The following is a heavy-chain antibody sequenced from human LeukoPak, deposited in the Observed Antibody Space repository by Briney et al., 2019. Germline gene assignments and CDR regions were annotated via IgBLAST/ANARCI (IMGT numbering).Heavy chain of an antibody. J-gene: IGHJ5*02. D-gene: IGHD2-2*01. CDR2: IYPGDSDT. Sequence: HGESLKISCKGSGYSFTSYWIGWVRQMPGKGLEWMGIIYPGDSDTRYSPSFQGQVTISADKSISTAYLQWSSLKASDTAMYYCARRTVVVPAASWFDPRGQGTLVTVSS. CDR3: ARRTVVVPAASWFDP. CDR1: GYSFTSYW. V-gene: IGHV5-51*01.